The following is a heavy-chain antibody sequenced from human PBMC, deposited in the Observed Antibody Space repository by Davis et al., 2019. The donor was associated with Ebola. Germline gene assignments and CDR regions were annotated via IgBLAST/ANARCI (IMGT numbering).Heavy chain of an antibody. D-gene: IGHD6-19*01. CDR2: ISYDGSNK. J-gene: IGHJ6*03. CDR3: AREAYSSGPRGYMDV. Sequence: GESLKISCAASGFTFSSYAMHWVRQAPGKGLEWVAVISYDGSNKYYADSVKGRFTISRDNSKNTLYLQMNSLRAEDTAVYYCAREAYSSGPRGYMDVWGKGTTVTVSS. CDR1: GFTFSSYA. V-gene: IGHV3-30-3*01.